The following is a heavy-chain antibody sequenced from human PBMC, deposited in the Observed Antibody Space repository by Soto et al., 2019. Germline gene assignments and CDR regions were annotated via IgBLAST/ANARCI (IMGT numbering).Heavy chain of an antibody. J-gene: IGHJ6*02. Sequence: GASVKVSCKASGYTFTRYGISWMRQAPGQGLEWMGWISGYNGDTNHAQKFQGRVSMTIDTSTGTAYMELRSLTSDDTAVYYCAKNGQPPYYYYGLDVWGQGTKVTVSS. CDR1: GYTFTRYG. CDR2: ISGYNGDT. V-gene: IGHV1-18*01. CDR3: AKNGQPPYYYYGLDV. D-gene: IGHD2-8*01.